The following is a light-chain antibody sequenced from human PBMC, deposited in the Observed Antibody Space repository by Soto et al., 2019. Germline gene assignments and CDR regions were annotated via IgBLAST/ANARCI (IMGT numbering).Light chain of an antibody. CDR2: AAS. J-gene: IGKJ5*01. CDR3: QQSYSTLLIT. V-gene: IGKV1-12*01. CDR1: QGINSW. Sequence: DIQMTQSPSSVSASVGDRVTMTCRASQGINSWLAWYQQKPGKAPKLLIYAASNLQSGVPSRFSGSGSGTDFTLTISSLQPEDFATYYCQQSYSTLLITFGQGTRLEIK.